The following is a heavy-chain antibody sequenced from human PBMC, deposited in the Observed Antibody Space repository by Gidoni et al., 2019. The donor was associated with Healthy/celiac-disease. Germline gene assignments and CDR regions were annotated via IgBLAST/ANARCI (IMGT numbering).Heavy chain of an antibody. Sequence: QVQRVQFGSEVKNPGASVKVSCKVSRSTLTELSMHWVGQAPGKGLEWMGGFDPEDGETIYAKKFQGRVTMTEDTSTDTAYMELSSLRSEDTAVYYCATVQYCGGDCYYFPSFDYWGQGTLVTVSS. D-gene: IGHD2-21*02. CDR3: ATVQYCGGDCYYFPSFDY. CDR2: FDPEDGET. CDR1: RSTLTELS. V-gene: IGHV1-24*01. J-gene: IGHJ4*02.